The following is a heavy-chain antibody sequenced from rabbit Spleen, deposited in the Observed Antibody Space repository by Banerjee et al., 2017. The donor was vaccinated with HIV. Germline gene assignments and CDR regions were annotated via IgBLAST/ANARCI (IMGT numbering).Heavy chain of an antibody. CDR3: ARDLVGVIGWNFYL. D-gene: IGHD1-1*01. J-gene: IGHJ3*01. CDR1: GFSFSSSYW. Sequence: QEQLVESGGGLVQPEGSLTLTCTASGFSFSSSYWICWVRQAPGRGLEWIACINAGSSGGAYYATWAKGRFTISRTSSTTVTLRMTSLTAADRAAYFCARDLVGVIGWNFYLWGQGTLVTVS. CDR2: INAGSSGGA. V-gene: IGHV1S45*01.